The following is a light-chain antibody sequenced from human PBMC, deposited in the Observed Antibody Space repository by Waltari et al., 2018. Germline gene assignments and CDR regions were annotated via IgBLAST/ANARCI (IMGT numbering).Light chain of an antibody. J-gene: IGLJ2*01. V-gene: IGLV2-8*01. CDR2: EVN. Sequence: QSALPQPPSASGSPGQSATISCTLTRSHVVAYIYVSWYQQFPGKAPKLMIYEVNKRPLGVPGRFSGSKSGNTASLTVSGLQAEDEADYYCSSHAGNFVVFGGGTKLTVL. CDR3: SSHAGNFVV. CDR1: RSHVVAYIY.